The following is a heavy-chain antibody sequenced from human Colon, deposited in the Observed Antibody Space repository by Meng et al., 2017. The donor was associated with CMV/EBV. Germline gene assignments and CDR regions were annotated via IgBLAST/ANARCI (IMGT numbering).Heavy chain of an antibody. CDR2: INQSGST. Sequence: VPLQEGGPGLEHPSGARSHTCRFAGWALCGYCWTWIRQSPGKGREWIGEINQSGSTNYNPSLKSRVTVSVDTSRNQFSLRVTSVTAADSALYYCAREAGPFFGVIVYDSWGQGTLVTVSS. CDR1: GWALCGYC. D-gene: IGHD3-3*01. J-gene: IGHJ4*02. CDR3: AREAGPFFGVIVYDS. V-gene: IGHV4-34*09.